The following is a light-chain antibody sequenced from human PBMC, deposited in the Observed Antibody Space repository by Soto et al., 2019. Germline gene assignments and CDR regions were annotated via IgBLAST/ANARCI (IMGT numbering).Light chain of an antibody. CDR1: SRDVGIYHL. Sequence: QSVLTQPASVSGSPGQSITISCTGTSRDVGIYHLVSWYQQHPGKAPKLMIYEGSKRPSGVSNRCSGSKSGNTASLTISGLQAEDEADYYCCSYAGSSSYGFGTGTKVTVL. V-gene: IGLV2-23*01. CDR3: CSYAGSSSYG. CDR2: EGS. J-gene: IGLJ1*01.